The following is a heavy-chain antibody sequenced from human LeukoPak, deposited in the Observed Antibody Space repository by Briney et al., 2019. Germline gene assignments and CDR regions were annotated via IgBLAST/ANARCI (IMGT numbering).Heavy chain of an antibody. Sequence: GQSLRISCQGSGYSLTSYSIRWVRQMPGKGLEWMGRIDPSDSYTNYSPSFQGHVTISADKPISTAYLQWSSLKASDTAMYYCARRAAAEYYYYGIVICRQGATVTVSS. CDR1: GYSLTSYS. V-gene: IGHV5-10-1*01. J-gene: IGHJ6*01. D-gene: IGHD6-13*01. CDR3: ARRAAAEYYYYGIVI. CDR2: IDPSDSYT.